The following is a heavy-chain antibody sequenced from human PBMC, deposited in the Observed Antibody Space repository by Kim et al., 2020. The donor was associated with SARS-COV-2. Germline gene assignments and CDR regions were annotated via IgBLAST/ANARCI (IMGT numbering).Heavy chain of an antibody. D-gene: IGHD6-19*01. CDR2: EN. Sequence: ENYYVDSVKGRFTISRDNAKNSLYLQMNSLRAEDTAVYYCARDRGGWYRYWGQGTLVTVSS. J-gene: IGHJ4*02. V-gene: IGHV3-7*01. CDR3: ARDRGGWYRY.